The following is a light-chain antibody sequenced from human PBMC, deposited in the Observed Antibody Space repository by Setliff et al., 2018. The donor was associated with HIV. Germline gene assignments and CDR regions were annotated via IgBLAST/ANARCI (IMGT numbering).Light chain of an antibody. V-gene: IGLV2-23*01. CDR1: RNDVGRYDL. J-gene: IGLJ1*01. CDR3: CSNTGSNTYV. Sequence: QSALAQPASVSGSPGQSITISRCGTRNDVGRYDLVSWYQQHPGKAPKLMIYQASRRPSGVSNRFSASKSGNTASLTISGLQAEDEADYYCCSNTGSNTYVFGTGTKVTVL. CDR2: QAS.